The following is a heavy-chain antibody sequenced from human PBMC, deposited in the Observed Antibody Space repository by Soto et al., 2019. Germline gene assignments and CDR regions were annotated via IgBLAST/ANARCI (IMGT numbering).Heavy chain of an antibody. D-gene: IGHD4-17*01. CDR3: ARWLTDDYGDPRGYYYGMDV. Sequence: ASVKVSCKASGYTFTSYGISWVRQAPGQGLEWMGWISAYNGNTNYAQKLQGRVTMTTDTSTSTAYMELRSLRSDDTAVYYCARWLTDDYGDPRGYYYGMDVWGQGTTVTVSS. CDR1: GYTFTSYG. J-gene: IGHJ6*02. CDR2: ISAYNGNT. V-gene: IGHV1-18*01.